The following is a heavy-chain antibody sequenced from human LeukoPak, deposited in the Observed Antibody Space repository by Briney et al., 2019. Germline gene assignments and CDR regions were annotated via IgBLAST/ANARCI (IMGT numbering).Heavy chain of an antibody. CDR1: GGTFSSYA. Sequence: ASVKVSCKASGGTFSSYAISWVRQAPGQGLEWMGIINPSGGSTSYAQKFQGRVTMTRDTSTSTVYMELSSLRSEDTAVYYCARAMTTGPYYYGMDVWGQGTTVTVSS. J-gene: IGHJ6*02. D-gene: IGHD4-11*01. CDR2: INPSGGST. CDR3: ARAMTTGPYYYGMDV. V-gene: IGHV1-46*01.